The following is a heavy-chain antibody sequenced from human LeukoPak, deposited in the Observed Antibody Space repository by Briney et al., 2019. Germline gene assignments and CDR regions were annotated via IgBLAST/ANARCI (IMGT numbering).Heavy chain of an antibody. V-gene: IGHV4-59*01. D-gene: IGHD3-10*01. J-gene: IGHJ4*02. CDR2: IYYSGST. CDR1: GGSISSYY. Sequence: PSETLSLTCTVSGGSISSYYWSWIRQPPGKGLEWIGYIYYSGSTNYNPSLKSRVTISVDTSKNQFSLKLSSVTAADTAVYYCARRPYGSGFHFDYWGQGTLVTVSS. CDR3: ARRPYGSGFHFDY.